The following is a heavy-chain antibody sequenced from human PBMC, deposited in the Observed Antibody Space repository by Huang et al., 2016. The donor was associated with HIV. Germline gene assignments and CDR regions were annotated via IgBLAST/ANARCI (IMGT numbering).Heavy chain of an antibody. CDR3: ARERMMSWLDDHDAFDI. J-gene: IGHJ3*02. Sequence: QVQLQQWGAGLLKPSETLSLTCAVYGGSCSGYSWSWIRQSPGKGLAWIGEINHSGRTNYNPSLKSRLTISVDTSKNQFSLKLSSVTAADTAVYYCARERMMSWLDDHDAFDIWGQGTMVTVSS. D-gene: IGHD1-1*01. CDR2: INHSGRT. V-gene: IGHV4-34*01. CDR1: GGSCSGYS.